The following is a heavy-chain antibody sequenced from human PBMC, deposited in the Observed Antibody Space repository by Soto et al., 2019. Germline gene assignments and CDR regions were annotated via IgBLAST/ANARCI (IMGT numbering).Heavy chain of an antibody. Sequence: PSETLSLTCAVSGGSISSGGYSWTWIRQPPGKGLEWIGYVHHTGSTTYNPSLKTRVNISVDRPNNQFFLTLTPATAADSAIYYCARGLWNDVFQYWGRGILVTVS. D-gene: IGHD1-1*01. V-gene: IGHV4-30-2*01. CDR3: ARGLWNDVFQY. J-gene: IGHJ1*01. CDR2: VHHTGST. CDR1: GGSISSGGYS.